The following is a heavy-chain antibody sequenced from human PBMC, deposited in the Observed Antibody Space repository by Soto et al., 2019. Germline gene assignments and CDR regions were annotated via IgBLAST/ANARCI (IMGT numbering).Heavy chain of an antibody. J-gene: IGHJ4*02. D-gene: IGHD3-3*01. V-gene: IGHV3-23*01. CDR2: IWGGGGKT. CDR3: AKMNAFCSGYYSAYYFDY. Sequence: VGSRRLACAASGFSLSGYAMHWDRQAPGKGLEWVAGIWGGGGKTYYADSVKGRFTISRDTSKNTVYLQMNSLRAEETAVYYCAKMNAFCSGYYSAYYFDYWGPGTLVTVSP. CDR1: GFSLSGYA.